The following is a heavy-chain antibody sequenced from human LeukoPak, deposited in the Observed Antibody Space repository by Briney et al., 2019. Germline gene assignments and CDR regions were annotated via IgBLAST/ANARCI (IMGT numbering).Heavy chain of an antibody. V-gene: IGHV3-23*01. CDR1: GFTFSSYA. CDR2: IGGSGGST. CDR3: AKGASSWYEPCFDY. Sequence: GGSLRLSCAASGFTFSSYAMSWVRQAPGKGLEWVSAIGGSGGSTYYADSVKGLFTISRDNSKNTLYLQMNSLRAEDTAVYYCAKGASSWYEPCFDYWGQGTLVTVSS. J-gene: IGHJ4*02. D-gene: IGHD6-13*01.